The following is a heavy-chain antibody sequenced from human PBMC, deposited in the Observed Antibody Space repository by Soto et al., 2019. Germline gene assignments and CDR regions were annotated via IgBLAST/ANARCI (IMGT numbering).Heavy chain of an antibody. J-gene: IGHJ4*02. Sequence: ASVKVSCKASGYTFTSYYIHWIRQAPGQGLEWMGIVNPSLGTTSYAQKLQGRVTMTRDTSTTTVYMELSSLRSEDTAVYYCGRAGLIPWTKTAFFDYWGQGTLVTVSS. D-gene: IGHD1-1*01. CDR1: GYTFTSYY. CDR2: VNPSLGTT. CDR3: GRAGLIPWTKTAFFDY. V-gene: IGHV1-46*01.